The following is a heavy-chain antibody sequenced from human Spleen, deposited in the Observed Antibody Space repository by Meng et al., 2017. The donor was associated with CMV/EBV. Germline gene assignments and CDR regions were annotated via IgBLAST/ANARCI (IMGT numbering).Heavy chain of an antibody. J-gene: IGHJ4*02. Sequence: GGSLRLSCAASGFTFSDYYMTWIRQVPGKGLEWVCGINWNGGGTAYADSVKGRFTISRDNAKNSVFLQMNSVRADDTALYYCARGDYYHSSTYLSGDYWGQGTQVTVSS. CDR1: GFTFSDYY. D-gene: IGHD3-22*01. CDR2: INWNGGGT. CDR3: ARGDYYHSSTYLSGDY. V-gene: IGHV3-20*04.